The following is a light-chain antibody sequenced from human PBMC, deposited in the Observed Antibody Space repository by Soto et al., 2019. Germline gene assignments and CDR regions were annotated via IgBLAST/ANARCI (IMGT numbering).Light chain of an antibody. J-gene: IGKJ3*01. CDR1: QSVSSNY. V-gene: IGKV3-20*01. CDR2: GAS. Sequence: EIVLTQSPGTLSLSPGERATLSCRASQSVSSNYLAWYQQKAGQAPRLLIYGASSAATGITGRFSGSGSGTYFTLTIITLEPEDFAVYYCQQYGSSRTFGPGTKVDIK. CDR3: QQYGSSRT.